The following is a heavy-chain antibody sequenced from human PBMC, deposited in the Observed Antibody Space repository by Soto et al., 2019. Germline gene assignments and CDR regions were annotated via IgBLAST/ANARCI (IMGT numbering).Heavy chain of an antibody. D-gene: IGHD2-21*01. CDR2: IYSGGYT. Sequence: EVQLVESGGGLIQPGGSLRLSCAVSGFTVSNNYMSWVRQAPGKGLEGVSVIYSGGYTAYGDSVKGRFTISRDNSKNTLFCKRSSRRAGGAGVLWWGAQRGGGGYWGQGTLVTVSS. CDR1: GFTVSNNY. J-gene: IGHJ4*02. V-gene: IGHV3-53*01. CDR3: GAQRGGGGY.